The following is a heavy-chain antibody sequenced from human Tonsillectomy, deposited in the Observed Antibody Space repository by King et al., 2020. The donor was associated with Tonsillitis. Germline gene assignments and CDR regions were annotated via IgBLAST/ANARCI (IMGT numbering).Heavy chain of an antibody. CDR1: GFSFDDYA. CDR3: VKDGGSGSNRKSGWLDP. V-gene: IGHV3-9*01. D-gene: IGHD2-15*01. Sequence: DGQLVQSGGGLVQPGRSLRLSCVSSGFSFDDYAMHGVRQVPGKGLEWVSVISSNSGSVAYADSVKARFTISRDNAKNSLPLQMNSMRPEDTALFYCVKDGGSGSNRKSGWLDPWGQGTLLTASS. J-gene: IGHJ5*02. CDR2: ISSNSGSV.